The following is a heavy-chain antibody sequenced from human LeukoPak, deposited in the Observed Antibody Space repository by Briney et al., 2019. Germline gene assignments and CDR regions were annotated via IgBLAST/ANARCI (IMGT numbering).Heavy chain of an antibody. CDR2: INHSGST. CDR1: GGSFSGYY. Sequence: SETLSLTCAVYGGSFSGYYWSWIRQPPGKGLEWIGEINHSGSTNYNPSLKSRVTISVDTSKNQFFLKLSSVTAADTAVYYCARGYYDSSGYYDYWGQGTLVTVSS. J-gene: IGHJ4*02. CDR3: ARGYYDSSGYYDY. D-gene: IGHD3-22*01. V-gene: IGHV4-34*01.